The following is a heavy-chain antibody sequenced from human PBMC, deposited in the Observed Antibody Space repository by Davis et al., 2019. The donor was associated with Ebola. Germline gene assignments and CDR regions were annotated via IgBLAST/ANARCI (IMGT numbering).Heavy chain of an antibody. Sequence: SETLSLTCTVSGGSISSSSYYWSWIRQPPGKGLAWIGYIYYSGSTNYNPSLKSRVTISVDTSKNQFSLKLSSVTAADTAVYYCARQDYDFWSGYLQYNWFDPWGQGTLVTVSS. V-gene: IGHV4-61*05. J-gene: IGHJ5*02. CDR1: GGSISSSSYY. D-gene: IGHD3-3*01. CDR2: IYYSGST. CDR3: ARQDYDFWSGYLQYNWFDP.